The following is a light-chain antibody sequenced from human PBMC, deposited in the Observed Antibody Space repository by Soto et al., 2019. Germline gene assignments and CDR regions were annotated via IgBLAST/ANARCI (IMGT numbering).Light chain of an antibody. J-gene: IGLJ1*01. CDR1: SSDVGSYNY. CDR3: SSYTSRRSYV. V-gene: IGLV2-14*01. CDR2: DVS. Sequence: QSALTQPASVSGSPGQSITISCTGTSSDVGSYNYVSWYQQHPGKAPKLMIYDVSNRPSGVSNRFSGSKSGNTASLTISGLQAEDEADYYCSSYTSRRSYVFGTGTKVTVL.